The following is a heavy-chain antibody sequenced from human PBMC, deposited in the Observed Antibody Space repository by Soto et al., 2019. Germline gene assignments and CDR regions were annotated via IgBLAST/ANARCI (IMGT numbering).Heavy chain of an antibody. J-gene: IGHJ3*02. CDR2: IDSSTKYT. D-gene: IGHD6-19*01. Sequence: VGSLRLSCEASGVTFRDYYMTWFRQAPGKGLEWLSYIDSSTKYTNYADSVKGRFTISRDNAKNSLYLQMNSLRAEDTAVYYCARDWPGIAVAGNQTAFDIWGQGTMVTVSS. V-gene: IGHV3-11*06. CDR3: ARDWPGIAVAGNQTAFDI. CDR1: GVTFRDYY.